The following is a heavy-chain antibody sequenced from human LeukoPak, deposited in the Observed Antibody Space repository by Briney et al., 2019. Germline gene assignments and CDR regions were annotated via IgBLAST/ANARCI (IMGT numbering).Heavy chain of an antibody. CDR2: INHSGST. Sequence: PSETLSLTCAVYGGSFSGYYWSWIRQPPGKGLEWIGEINHSGSTNYNPSLKSRVTISVDTSKNQFSLKLSSVTAADTAVCYCARGDIVVVPAAIRGSRTYYYYGIDVWGQGTTVTVSS. D-gene: IGHD2-2*02. J-gene: IGHJ6*02. V-gene: IGHV4-34*01. CDR1: GGSFSGYY. CDR3: ARGDIVVVPAAIRGSRTYYYYGIDV.